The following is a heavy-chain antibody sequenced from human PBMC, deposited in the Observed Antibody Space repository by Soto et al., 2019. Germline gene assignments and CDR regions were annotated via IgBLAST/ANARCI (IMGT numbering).Heavy chain of an antibody. CDR3: AKGYSSSWFTWFDP. J-gene: IGHJ5*02. V-gene: IGHV3-23*01. Sequence: GGSLRLSCAASGFTFSSYAMSWVRQAPGKGLEWVSAISGSGGSTYYADHVKGRFTISRDNSNNTLYLQINSLRAEDTAVYYCAKGYSSSWFTWFDPWGQGTLVTVSS. D-gene: IGHD6-13*01. CDR2: ISGSGGST. CDR1: GFTFSSYA.